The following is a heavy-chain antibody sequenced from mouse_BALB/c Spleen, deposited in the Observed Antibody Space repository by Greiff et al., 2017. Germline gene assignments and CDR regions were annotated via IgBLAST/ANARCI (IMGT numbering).Heavy chain of an antibody. D-gene: IGHD2-10*01. CDR3: ARHAYYGNPAWFAY. Sequence: EVHLVESGGGLVKPGGSLKLSCAASGFTFSSYAMSWVRQTPEKRLEWVATISSGGSYTYYPDSVKGRFTISRDNAKNTLYLQMSSLRSEDTAMYYCARHAYYGNPAWFAYWGQGTLVTVSA. CDR1: GFTFSSYA. CDR2: ISSGGSYT. V-gene: IGHV5-9-3*01. J-gene: IGHJ3*01.